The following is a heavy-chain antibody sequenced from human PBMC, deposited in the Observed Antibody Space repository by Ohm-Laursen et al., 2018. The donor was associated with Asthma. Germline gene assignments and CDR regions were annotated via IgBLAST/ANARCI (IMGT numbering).Heavy chain of an antibody. CDR3: ARVGYYYDSSGYYPTGSFDY. J-gene: IGHJ4*02. Sequence: TLSLTCTVSGGSISSSSYYWGWIRQPPGKGLEWIGSIYYSGSTYYNPSLKSRFTISVDTYKNQFSLKPSSVTAADTAVYYCARVGYYYDSSGYYPTGSFDYWGQGTLVTVSS. V-gene: IGHV4-39*01. CDR1: GGSISSSSYY. CDR2: IYYSGST. D-gene: IGHD3-22*01.